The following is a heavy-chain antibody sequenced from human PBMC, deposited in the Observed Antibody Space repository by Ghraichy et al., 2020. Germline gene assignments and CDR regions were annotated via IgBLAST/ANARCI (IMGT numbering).Heavy chain of an antibody. CDR3: AKGRGTSCYSGMDV. V-gene: IGHV3-23*01. J-gene: IGHJ6*02. Sequence: LSLTCAASGFTFSSYAMSWVRQAPGKGLEWVSGFSGSGGSTYYPDSVKGRFTISRDNSKNTLYLQMNSLRAEDTAVYYCAKGRGTSCYSGMDVWGQGTTVTVSS. CDR2: FSGSGGST. CDR1: GFTFSSYA. D-gene: IGHD2-2*01.